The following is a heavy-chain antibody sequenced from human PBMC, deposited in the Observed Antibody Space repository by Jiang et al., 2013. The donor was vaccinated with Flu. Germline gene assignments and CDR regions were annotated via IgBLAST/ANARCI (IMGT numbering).Heavy chain of an antibody. CDR2: INHSGST. D-gene: IGHD6-6*01. CDR1: GGSFSGYY. Sequence: LLKPSETLSLTCAVYGGSFSGYYWSWIRQPPGKGLEWIGEINHSGSTNYNPSLKSRVTISVDTSKNQFSLKLSSVTAADTAVYYCARGGQYSSSSALDYWGQGNPWSTVSS. CDR3: ARGGQYSSSSALDY. J-gene: IGHJ4*02. V-gene: IGHV4-34*01.